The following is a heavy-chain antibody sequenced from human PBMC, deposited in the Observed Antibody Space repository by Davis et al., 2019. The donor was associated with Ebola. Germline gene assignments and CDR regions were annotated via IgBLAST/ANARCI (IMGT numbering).Heavy chain of an antibody. CDR1: GGTFSSYA. CDR2: INPSGGST. V-gene: IGHV1-46*01. Sequence: ASVKVSCKASGGTFSSYAINWVRQAPGQGLEWMGIINPSGGSTSYAQKFQGRVTMTRDTSTSTVYMELSSLRSEDTAVYYCARGSYSSSRYWYFDLWGRGTLVTVSS. D-gene: IGHD6-6*01. J-gene: IGHJ2*01. CDR3: ARGSYSSSRYWYFDL.